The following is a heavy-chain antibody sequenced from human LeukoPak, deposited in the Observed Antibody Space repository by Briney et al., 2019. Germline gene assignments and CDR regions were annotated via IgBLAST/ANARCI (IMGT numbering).Heavy chain of an antibody. Sequence: PSETLSLTCAVYGVSFSGYYWSWIRQPPGKGLEWIGEINHSGSTNYNPSLKSRVTISVDTSKNQFSLKLSSVTAADTAVYYCARGIRYFDWSRYYFDYWGQGTLVTVSS. CDR1: GVSFSGYY. D-gene: IGHD3-9*01. CDR2: INHSGST. J-gene: IGHJ4*02. CDR3: ARGIRYFDWSRYYFDY. V-gene: IGHV4-34*01.